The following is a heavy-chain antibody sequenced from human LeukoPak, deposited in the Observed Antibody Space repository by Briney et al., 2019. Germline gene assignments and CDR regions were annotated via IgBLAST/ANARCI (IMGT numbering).Heavy chain of an antibody. CDR2: ISGGIMSNT. D-gene: IGHD4-23*01. J-gene: IGHJ3*02. CDR3: AKYTGGGAHQVVDI. CDR1: GFTFSTYS. Sequence: GGSLRLSCAASGFTFSTYSMSWVRQAPGKGLEWVAGISGGIMSNTYYTDSVKGRVTISRDNSKHTLYLLMNSVRDEDTAVYYCAKYTGGGAHQVVDIWGQGTMVTVSS. V-gene: IGHV3-23*01.